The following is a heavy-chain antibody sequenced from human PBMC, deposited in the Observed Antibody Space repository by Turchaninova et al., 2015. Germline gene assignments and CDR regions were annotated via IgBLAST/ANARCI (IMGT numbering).Heavy chain of an antibody. CDR2: IYYTGTT. J-gene: IGHJ4*02. D-gene: IGHD1-26*01. V-gene: IGHV4-4*02. CDR1: LVSPSSNNW. CDR3: ARGESSSWLGYSGSYYAFDY. Sequence: QVHLQESGPRLVKPSGNLSLSCCISLVSPSSNNWWTLLRQAPGRGLEWIGGIYYTGTTTYNPSFKSRITMSIDTSKNLFSLNVKSVTAADTAVYYCARGESSSWLGYSGSYYAFDYWGQGILVTVSS.